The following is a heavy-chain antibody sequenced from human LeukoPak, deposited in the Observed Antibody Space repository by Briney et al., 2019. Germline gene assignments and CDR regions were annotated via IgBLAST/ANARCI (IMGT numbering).Heavy chain of an antibody. D-gene: IGHD3-10*01. V-gene: IGHV3-11*04. CDR3: ARDPYYYGSGNP. Sequence: GGSLRLSCAASGFTFSDFYMSWIRQAPGKGLEWVSYISSSGNTKYYADSVKGRFTMSRDNAKNSLYLQMDSLRVEDTAVYYCARDPYYYGSGNPWGQGTLVTVSS. J-gene: IGHJ5*02. CDR2: ISSSGNTK. CDR1: GFTFSDFY.